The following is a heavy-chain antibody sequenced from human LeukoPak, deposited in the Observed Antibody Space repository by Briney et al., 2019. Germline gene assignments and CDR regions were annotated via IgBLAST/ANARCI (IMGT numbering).Heavy chain of an antibody. Sequence: ASVKVSCKASGYTFTSYGISWVRQAPGQGLEWMGWVSAYNGNTNYAQKLQGRVTMTTDTSTSTAYTELRSLRSDDTAVYYCATHCSRSGGSCYGYYWGQGTLVTVSS. J-gene: IGHJ4*02. V-gene: IGHV1-18*01. D-gene: IGHD2-15*01. CDR2: VSAYNGNT. CDR1: GYTFTSYG. CDR3: ATHCSRSGGSCYGYY.